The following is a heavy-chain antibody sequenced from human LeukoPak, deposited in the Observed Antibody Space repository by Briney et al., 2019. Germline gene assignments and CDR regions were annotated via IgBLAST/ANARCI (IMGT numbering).Heavy chain of an antibody. Sequence: GGSLRLSCAASAFTSSAFWMTWVRRPQGKGLEWVANINKDGTEKEYVDSVKARFSIFRDNAKNSVFLQMNSLRAEDTAVYYCAIFAGAVPGNLLLWGKGTTVIVSA. V-gene: IGHV3-7*01. CDR3: AIFAGAVPGNLLL. J-gene: IGHJ6*04. D-gene: IGHD2-8*02. CDR1: AFTSSAFW. CDR2: INKDGTEK.